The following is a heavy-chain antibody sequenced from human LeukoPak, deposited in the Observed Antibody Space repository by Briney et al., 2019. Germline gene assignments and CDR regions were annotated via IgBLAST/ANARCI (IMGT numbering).Heavy chain of an antibody. CDR3: AKAYDFWSGYPDY. CDR2: IKHDGSDK. CDR1: GFTFSDYL. Sequence: GGSLRLSCAASGFTFSDYLMTWVRQAPGKGLEWVANIKHDGSDKYYVDSVKGRFTISRDNPKNSLYLQMNSLRAEDTAVYYCAKAYDFWSGYPDYWGRGTLVTVSS. D-gene: IGHD3-3*01. J-gene: IGHJ4*02. V-gene: IGHV3-7*02.